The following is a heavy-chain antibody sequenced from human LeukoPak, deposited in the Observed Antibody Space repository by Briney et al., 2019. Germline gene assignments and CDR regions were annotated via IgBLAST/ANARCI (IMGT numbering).Heavy chain of an antibody. J-gene: IGHJ4*02. CDR3: AGGFDSNPDY. CDR1: DGSISSYY. Sequence: PSETLSLTCTVSDGSISSYYWSWIRQSPGKGLEWIGYIFYSGSTNYNPSLKSRVTISIDTSKNHFSLKLSSVTAADTAVYYCAGGFDSNPDYWGQGTLVTVSS. CDR2: IFYSGST. V-gene: IGHV4-59*01. D-gene: IGHD3-16*01.